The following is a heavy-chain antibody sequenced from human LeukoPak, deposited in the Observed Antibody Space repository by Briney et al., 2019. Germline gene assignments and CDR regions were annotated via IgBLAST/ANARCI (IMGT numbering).Heavy chain of an antibody. D-gene: IGHD6-19*01. V-gene: IGHV1-18*01. Sequence: ASVKVSCKASGYTFTSYGISWVRQAPGQGLEWMGWISAYNGNTNYAQKLQGRVTMTTDTSTSTAYMELRSLRSDDTAVYYCARDQPRAVTDPEGSIFDYWGQGTLVTVSS. CDR2: ISAYNGNT. J-gene: IGHJ4*02. CDR3: ARDQPRAVTDPEGSIFDY. CDR1: GYTFTSYG.